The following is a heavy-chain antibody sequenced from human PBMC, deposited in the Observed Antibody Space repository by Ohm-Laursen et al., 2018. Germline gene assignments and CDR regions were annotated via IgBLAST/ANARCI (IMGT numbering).Heavy chain of an antibody. V-gene: IGHV1-69*04. Sequence: GSSVKVSCKASGGTFSSYAISWVRQAPGQGLEWMGRIISILGIANYAQKFQGRVTITANKSTSTAYMELSSLRSEDTAVYYWARVFLGYCSSTSCYLHYYYYGMDVWGQGTTVTVSS. CDR2: IISILGIA. CDR3: ARVFLGYCSSTSCYLHYYYYGMDV. D-gene: IGHD2-2*01. CDR1: GGTFSSYA. J-gene: IGHJ6*02.